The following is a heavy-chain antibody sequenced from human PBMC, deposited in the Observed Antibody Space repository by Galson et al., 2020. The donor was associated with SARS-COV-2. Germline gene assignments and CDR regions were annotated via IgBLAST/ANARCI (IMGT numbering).Heavy chain of an antibody. Sequence: GGSLRLSCAASEFTFSNYAMTWVRQAPGKGLEWVSRINGGSGGSTYYADSVKGRFTISRDNSKNTLYLQMDSLRAEDTAVYYCARGGWAVYWGQGTQVTVSS. D-gene: IGHD6-19*01. CDR2: INGGSGGST. CDR1: EFTFSNYA. J-gene: IGHJ4*02. CDR3: ARGGWAVY. V-gene: IGHV3-23*01.